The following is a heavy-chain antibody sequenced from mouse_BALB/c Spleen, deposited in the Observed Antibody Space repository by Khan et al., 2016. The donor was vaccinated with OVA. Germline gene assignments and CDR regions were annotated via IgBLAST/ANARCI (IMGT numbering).Heavy chain of an antibody. Sequence: VQLQQSGADFVKPGASVKLSCTASGFNIKDTYIHWINQRPQQGLVWIGRIDPANGDVRYDPKFQDKATIAADASSNTAYLQLSSLTSDDTAFYYCIRGAYSGLFAYWGQGTLVTVSA. V-gene: IGHV14-3*02. D-gene: IGHD2-10*01. CDR2: IDPANGDV. CDR1: GFNIKDTY. J-gene: IGHJ3*01. CDR3: IRGAYSGLFAY.